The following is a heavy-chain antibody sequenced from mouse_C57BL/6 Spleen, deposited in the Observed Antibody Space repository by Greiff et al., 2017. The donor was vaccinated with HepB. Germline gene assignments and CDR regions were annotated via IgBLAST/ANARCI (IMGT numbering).Heavy chain of an antibody. J-gene: IGHJ1*03. V-gene: IGHV1-80*01. D-gene: IGHD2-3*01. Sequence: VQGVESGAELVKPGASVKISCKASGYAFSSYWMNWVKQRPGKGLEWIGQIYPGDGDTNYNGKFKGKATLTADKSSSTAYMQLSSLTSEDSAVYFCARDGYSLGWYFDVWGTGTTVTVSS. CDR2: IYPGDGDT. CDR1: GYAFSSYW. CDR3: ARDGYSLGWYFDV.